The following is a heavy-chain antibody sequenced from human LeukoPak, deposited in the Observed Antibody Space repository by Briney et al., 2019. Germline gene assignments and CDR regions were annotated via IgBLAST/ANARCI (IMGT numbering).Heavy chain of an antibody. Sequence: GGSLRLSCAASGFTFSSYSMNWVRQAPGKGLEWVSSISSSSSYIYYADSVKGRFTISRDNAKNQLYLQMNSLRAEDTAVYYCARDPALGYCSGGSCPSRGYWGQGTLVTVSS. J-gene: IGHJ4*02. CDR3: ARDPALGYCSGGSCPSRGY. D-gene: IGHD2-15*01. CDR2: ISSSSSYI. CDR1: GFTFSSYS. V-gene: IGHV3-21*01.